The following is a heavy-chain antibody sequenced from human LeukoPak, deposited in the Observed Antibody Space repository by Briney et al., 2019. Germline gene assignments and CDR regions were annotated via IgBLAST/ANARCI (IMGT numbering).Heavy chain of an antibody. D-gene: IGHD3-9*01. Sequence: SETLSLTCAVYGGSLSGYYWSWIRQPPGKGLEWIGEINHSGSTNYNPSLKSRVTISVDTSKNQFSLKLSSVTAADTAVYYCARTRYFDWLLYMDVWGKGTTVTISS. J-gene: IGHJ6*03. CDR1: GGSLSGYY. CDR3: ARTRYFDWLLYMDV. CDR2: INHSGST. V-gene: IGHV4-34*01.